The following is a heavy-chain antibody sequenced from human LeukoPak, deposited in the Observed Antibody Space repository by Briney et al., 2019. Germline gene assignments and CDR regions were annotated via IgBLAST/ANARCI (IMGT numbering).Heavy chain of an antibody. CDR1: GFTFSSYV. V-gene: IGHV3-23*01. J-gene: IGHJ4*02. Sequence: GGSLRLSCAASGFTFSSYVMSWVRQAPGKGLEWVSAISGSGGRTYYADSVKGRFAISRDNSKNTLFLQMNSLRAEDTALYYCARASSGWYYFDYWGQGTLVTVSS. CDR2: ISGSGGRT. D-gene: IGHD6-19*01. CDR3: ARASSGWYYFDY.